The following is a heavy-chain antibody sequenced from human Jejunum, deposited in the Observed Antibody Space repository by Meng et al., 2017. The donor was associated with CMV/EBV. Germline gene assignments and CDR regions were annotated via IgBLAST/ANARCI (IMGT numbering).Heavy chain of an antibody. CDR1: GFTFNNYA. V-gene: IGHV3-23*01. CDR2: VLGTGPT. J-gene: IGHJ4*02. Sequence: SGFTFNNYAMTGVRQAPGKGLEWVSTVLGTGPTYYADYVKGRFTISRDDSRNTLFLQLNSLRDEDTAVFYCARGDSSTTWLVFDYWGLGTLVTVSS. D-gene: IGHD6-13*01. CDR3: ARGDSSTTWLVFDY.